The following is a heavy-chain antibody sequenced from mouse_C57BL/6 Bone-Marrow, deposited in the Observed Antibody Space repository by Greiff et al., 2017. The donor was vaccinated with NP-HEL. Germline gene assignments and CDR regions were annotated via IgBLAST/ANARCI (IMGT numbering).Heavy chain of an antibody. CDR2: IDPSDSET. J-gene: IGHJ3*01. CDR1: GYTFTSYW. Sequence: QVQLQQSGAELVRPGSSVKLSCKASGYTFTSYWMHWVKQRPIQGLEWIGNIDPSDSETHYNQKFKDKATLTVGKSSSTAYMQLSSLTSEDSAVYYCARRDSSGFTFAYWGQGTLVTVSA. CDR3: ARRDSSGFTFAY. V-gene: IGHV1-52*01. D-gene: IGHD3-2*02.